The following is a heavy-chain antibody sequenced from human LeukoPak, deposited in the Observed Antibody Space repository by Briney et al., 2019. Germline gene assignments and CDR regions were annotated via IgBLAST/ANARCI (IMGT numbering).Heavy chain of an antibody. CDR3: TGGGRGNYFFDI. Sequence: GGSLSLSCTASGFTFGVHAIKWVRQARGGWIEWGGFVRSKAYGGTTESAASVKGRFTISSDDSKCIAYLQMNSLKTEDTAVYCCTGGGRGNYFFDIWGQGTMVTVSS. D-gene: IGHD1-7*01. CDR1: GFTFGVHA. J-gene: IGHJ3*02. CDR2: VRSKAYGGTT. V-gene: IGHV3-49*04.